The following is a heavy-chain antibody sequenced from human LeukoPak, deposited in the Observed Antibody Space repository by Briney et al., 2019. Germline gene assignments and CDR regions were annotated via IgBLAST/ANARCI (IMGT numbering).Heavy chain of an antibody. Sequence: GGSQSFSCAASGFTFSNAWMMWVRQAPGKGLEWVGRIKGKTDGGTIDHAAPVKGRFTISRDDPRSTLSLQMNSLQIEDTAVYYCTYFYNSSVYQQAYCGQRTLVTVSS. V-gene: IGHV3-15*01. D-gene: IGHD3-22*01. CDR3: TYFYNSSVYQQAY. CDR1: GFTFSNAW. J-gene: IGHJ4*02. CDR2: IKGKTDGGTI.